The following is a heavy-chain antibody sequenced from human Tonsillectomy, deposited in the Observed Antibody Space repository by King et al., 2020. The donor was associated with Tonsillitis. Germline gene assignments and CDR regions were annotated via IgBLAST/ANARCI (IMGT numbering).Heavy chain of an antibody. J-gene: IGHJ6*02. CDR1: GFTFDDYA. D-gene: IGHD3-3*01. CDR2: ISWNSGSI. V-gene: IGHV3-9*01. Sequence: VQLVESGGGLVQPGRSLRLSCAASGFTFDDYAMHWVRHAPGKGLEWVSGISWNSGSIGYADSVKGRFTISRDNAKNSLYLQMNSLRAEDTALYYCAKDRGFGVVTIPSTDYYGMDVWGQGTTVTVSS. CDR3: AKDRGFGVVTIPSTDYYGMDV.